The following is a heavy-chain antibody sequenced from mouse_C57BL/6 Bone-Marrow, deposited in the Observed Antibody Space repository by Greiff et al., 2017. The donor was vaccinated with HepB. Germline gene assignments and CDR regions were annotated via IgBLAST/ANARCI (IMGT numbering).Heavy chain of an antibody. CDR3: ARDYGSYWYFDV. CDR1: GYTFTSYG. CDR2: IYPRSGNT. V-gene: IGHV1-81*01. D-gene: IGHD1-1*01. Sequence: QVQLQQSGAELARPGASVKLSCKASGYTFTSYGISWVKQRTGQGLEWTGEIYPRSGNTYYNEKFKGKATLTADKSSSTAYMELRSLTSEDSAVYFCARDYGSYWYFDVWGTGTRVTVSS. J-gene: IGHJ1*03.